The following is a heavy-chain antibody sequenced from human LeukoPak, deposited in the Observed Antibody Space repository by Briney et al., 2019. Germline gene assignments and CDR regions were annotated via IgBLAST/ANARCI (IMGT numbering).Heavy chain of an antibody. Sequence: SETLSLTCAVSGASFTRYCWHWIRQPPGKGLEWIGYISSGGSTNYNSSLKCRVTKSIDTSKNKFSLKLTSATAADTAVDYCTRDEDYKSSFFNYWGQGTLVTVSS. CDR1: GASFTRYC. CDR3: TRDEDYKSSFFNY. V-gene: IGHV4-59*01. J-gene: IGHJ4*02. CDR2: ISSGGST. D-gene: IGHD3-16*01.